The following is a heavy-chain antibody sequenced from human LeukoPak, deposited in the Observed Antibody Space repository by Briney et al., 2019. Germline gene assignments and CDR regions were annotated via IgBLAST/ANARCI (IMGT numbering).Heavy chain of an antibody. Sequence: PGESLKIPCKGSGYSFTTYWISWVRQMPGKGLEWMGRIDPSDSYTKYSPSFQGLVTLSADKSISTAYLQWSSLVASDTAMYYCARLNYYGSGSYSHDYWGQGTLVTVSS. D-gene: IGHD3-10*01. V-gene: IGHV5-10-1*01. CDR2: IDPSDSYT. CDR3: ARLNYYGSGSYSHDY. J-gene: IGHJ4*02. CDR1: GYSFTTYW.